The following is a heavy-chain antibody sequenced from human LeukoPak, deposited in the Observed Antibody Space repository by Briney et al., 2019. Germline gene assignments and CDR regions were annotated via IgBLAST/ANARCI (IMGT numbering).Heavy chain of an antibody. CDR3: AKAALRYQLLSSLDY. V-gene: IGHV3-23*01. J-gene: IGHJ4*02. CDR1: GFTFSSYA. D-gene: IGHD2-2*01. Sequence: GGSLRLSCAASGFTFSSYAMNWARQAPGKGLEWVSAISGSGTSTYYADSVKGRFTISRDNSKNTLYLQMNSLRAEDTAIYYCAKAALRYQLLSSLDYWGQGTLVTVSS. CDR2: ISGSGTST.